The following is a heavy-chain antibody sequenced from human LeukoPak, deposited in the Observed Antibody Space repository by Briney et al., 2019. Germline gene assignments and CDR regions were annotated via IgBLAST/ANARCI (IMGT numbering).Heavy chain of an antibody. V-gene: IGHV4-4*07. CDR2: IYTSGST. CDR3: ARGGSGSYEESKFDY. J-gene: IGHJ4*02. CDR1: GGSISSSY. D-gene: IGHD3-10*01. Sequence: SETLSLTCTVSGGSISSSYWSFIRQPAGKGLEWIGRIYTSGSTNYNPSLKSRVTMSVDTSKNQFSLKLTSVTAADTAVYYCARGGSGSYEESKFDYWGQGTLVTVSS.